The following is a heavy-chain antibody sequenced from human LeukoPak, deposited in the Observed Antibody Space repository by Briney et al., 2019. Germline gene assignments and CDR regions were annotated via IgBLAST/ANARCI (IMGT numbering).Heavy chain of an antibody. CDR2: IYYSGST. CDR3: ARSPAV. J-gene: IGHJ4*02. Sequence: SETLSLTCTVSGGSISSGSYYWSWIRQPPGKGLEWIGYIYYSGSTNYNPSLKSRVTISVDTSKNQFSLKLSSVTAADTAVYYCARSPAVWGQGTLVTVSS. V-gene: IGHV4-61*01. CDR1: GGSISSGSYY.